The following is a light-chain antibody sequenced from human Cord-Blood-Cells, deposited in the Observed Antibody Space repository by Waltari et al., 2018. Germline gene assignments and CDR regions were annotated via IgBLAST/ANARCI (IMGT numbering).Light chain of an antibody. Sequence: QSALTQPASVSGSPEPSIPISCPGTSSDVGSYNLVSWYQQHPGKAPKLMIYEGSKRPSGVSNRFSGSKSGNTASLTISGLQAEDEADYYCCSYAGSSTVVFGGGTKLTVL. CDR3: CSYAGSSTVV. CDR1: SSDVGSYNL. CDR2: EGS. V-gene: IGLV2-23*01. J-gene: IGLJ2*01.